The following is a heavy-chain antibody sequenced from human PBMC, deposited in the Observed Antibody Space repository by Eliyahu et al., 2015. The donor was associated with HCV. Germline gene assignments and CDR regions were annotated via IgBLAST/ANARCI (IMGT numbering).Heavy chain of an antibody. CDR2: IQXDGTEK. D-gene: IGHD3-10*01. CDR3: ARDPVFGGCTPWCGMDV. Sequence: EVQLVESGGGLVQPGGSLRLSCAASGFXFNRYWMNWVRQAXGKGLEWVANIQXDGTEKYYVDSVKGRFTISRDNAKKSLYLQMSSLRVEDTAVYYCARDPVFGGCTPWCGMDVWGQGTTVTVSS. V-gene: IGHV3-7*01. J-gene: IGHJ6*02. CDR1: GFXFNRYW.